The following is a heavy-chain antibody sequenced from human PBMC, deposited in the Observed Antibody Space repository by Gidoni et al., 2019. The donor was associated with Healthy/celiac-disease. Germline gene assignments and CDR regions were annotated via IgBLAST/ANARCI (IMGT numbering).Heavy chain of an antibody. CDR2: IIPILVIA. Sequence: QVQLVQSGAEVKKPGSSVKVSCKASGGTFSSYAISWVRPAPGQGLEWMGRIIPILVIANYAQKFQGRVTMTADKSTSTAYMELSSLRSEYTAVYYCARSEAAQGDDAFDIWGQGTMVTVSS. J-gene: IGHJ3*02. V-gene: IGHV1-69*04. D-gene: IGHD6-25*01. CDR3: ARSEAAQGDDAFDI. CDR1: GGTFSSYA.